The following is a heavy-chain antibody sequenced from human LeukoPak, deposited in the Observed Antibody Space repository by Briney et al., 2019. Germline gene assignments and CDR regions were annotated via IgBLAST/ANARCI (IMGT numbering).Heavy chain of an antibody. CDR2: ISWNSGSI. CDR3: AKDRGATTVDYYFDY. Sequence: GRSLRLSCAASGFTFDDYAMHWVRQAPGKGLEWVSGISWNSGSIGYADSAKGRFTISRNNAKNSLYLQMNSLRAEDTALYYCAKDRGATTVDYYFDYWGQGTLVTVSS. V-gene: IGHV3-9*01. J-gene: IGHJ4*02. CDR1: GFTFDDYA. D-gene: IGHD4-23*01.